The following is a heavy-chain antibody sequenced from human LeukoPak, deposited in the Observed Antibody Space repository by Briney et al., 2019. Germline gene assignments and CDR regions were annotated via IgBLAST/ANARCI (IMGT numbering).Heavy chain of an antibody. J-gene: IGHJ4*02. CDR3: ARDLSGVTGYTYGRGIDY. V-gene: IGHV3-48*03. Sequence: GGSLRLSCVASGFTFSSYEMNWVRQAPGKGLEWVSYISSSDSTKYYADSVKGRFTISRDNAKNSLYLQMNSLRAEDTAIYYCARDLSGVTGYTYGRGIDYWGQGTLVTVSS. CDR2: ISSSDSTK. CDR1: GFTFSSYE. D-gene: IGHD5-18*01.